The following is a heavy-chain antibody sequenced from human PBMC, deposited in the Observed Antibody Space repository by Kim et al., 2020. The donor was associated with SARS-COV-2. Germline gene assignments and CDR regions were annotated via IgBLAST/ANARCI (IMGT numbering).Heavy chain of an antibody. CDR1: GITFSSSW. Sequence: GGSLRLSCAASGITFSSSWMHWVRQAPGEGLVWVSRINSDGSITSYADSVKGRFTISRDNAKNTLYLQMNSLRAEDTAVYYCARRYYDSSGYYAFDFWG. V-gene: IGHV3-74*01. CDR3: ARRYYDSSGYYAFDF. D-gene: IGHD3-22*01. J-gene: IGHJ3*01. CDR2: INSDGSIT.